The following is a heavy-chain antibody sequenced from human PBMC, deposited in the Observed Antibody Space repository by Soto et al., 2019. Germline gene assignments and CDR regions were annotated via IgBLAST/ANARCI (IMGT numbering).Heavy chain of an antibody. CDR3: ARGVTVFGLVSRFWFDP. V-gene: IGHV4-30-4*01. D-gene: IGHD3-3*01. CDR2: IYNSGIT. Sequence: PSETLSLTCTVSGGSIISGDYSWILVRQSPGKGLEWIGHIYNSGITYYNPSLKSRVVISIDTSRNQFSLRLNSLTAADRAVYFCARGVTVFGLVSRFWFDPWGQGTVVTVSS. J-gene: IGHJ5*02. CDR1: GGSIISGDYS.